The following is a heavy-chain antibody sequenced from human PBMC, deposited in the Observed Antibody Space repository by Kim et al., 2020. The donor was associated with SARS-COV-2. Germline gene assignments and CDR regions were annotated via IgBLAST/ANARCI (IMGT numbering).Heavy chain of an antibody. CDR2: IYGGGST. D-gene: IGHD3-10*01. Sequence: GGSLRLSCAASGFTVSSNYMSWVRQAPGKGLEWVSVIYGGGSTFYADSVKGRLTFSRDNSKNTLYLQMNSLRAEDTAVYYWARVSSYYGSGSFWYFDYWGQGTLVTVSS. CDR3: ARVSSYYGSGSFWYFDY. V-gene: IGHV3-66*01. CDR1: GFTVSSNY. J-gene: IGHJ4*02.